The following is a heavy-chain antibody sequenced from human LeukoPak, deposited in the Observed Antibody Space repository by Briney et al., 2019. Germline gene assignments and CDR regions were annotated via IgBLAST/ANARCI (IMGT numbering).Heavy chain of an antibody. Sequence: AAVTVSCKPSGYTFTRYYMHWVRQAPGQGVEGMGIINPSGGRTTSAQKFQGRVTMTRETSTSTVYMELSSLRSEDTALYYCARVHTSGWYGGPLDYWGQGTLVTVSS. CDR2: INPSGGRT. J-gene: IGHJ4*02. CDR1: GYTFTRYY. D-gene: IGHD6-19*01. V-gene: IGHV1-46*01. CDR3: ARVHTSGWYGGPLDY.